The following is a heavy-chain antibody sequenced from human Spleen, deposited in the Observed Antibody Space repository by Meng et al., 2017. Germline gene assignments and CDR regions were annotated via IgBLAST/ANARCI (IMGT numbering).Heavy chain of an antibody. CDR2: IKEERSER. CDR1: GFTFNNYW. D-gene: IGHD5-12*01. V-gene: IGHV3-7*03. J-gene: IGHJ4*02. CDR3: AKSGYEGY. Sequence: GESLKISCAASGFTFNNYWMTWVRQAPGKGLQWVANIKEERSERYYVDSAKGRFIISRDNAKNSLYLQMNSLRAEDTAVYYCAKSGYEGYWGQGTLVTVSS.